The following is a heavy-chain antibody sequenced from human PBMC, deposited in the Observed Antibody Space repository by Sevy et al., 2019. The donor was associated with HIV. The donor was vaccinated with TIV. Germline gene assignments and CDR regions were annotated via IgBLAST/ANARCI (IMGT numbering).Heavy chain of an antibody. J-gene: IGHJ5*02. CDR1: GYTLTELS. Sequence: ASVKVSCKVSGYTLTELSMHWVRQAPGKGLEWMGGVDPEDGETIYARKFQGRVTMTEYTSTDTAYMELSSLRSEDTAVYYCATDLRHIVVVPAAIRSSWFDPWGQGTLVTVSS. V-gene: IGHV1-24*01. CDR3: ATDLRHIVVVPAAIRSSWFDP. D-gene: IGHD2-2*01. CDR2: VDPEDGET.